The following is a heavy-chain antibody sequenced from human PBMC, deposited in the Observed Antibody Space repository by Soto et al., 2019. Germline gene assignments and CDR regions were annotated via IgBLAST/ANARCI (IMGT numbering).Heavy chain of an antibody. CDR3: AREGSYSAYNFAHGIQLWSFDF. J-gene: IGHJ4*02. D-gene: IGHD5-12*01. CDR1: GGSINTFY. V-gene: IGHV4-4*07. CDR2: IFSSGST. Sequence: PSETLSLTCTVSGGSINTFYWSWVRQPAGKGLEWIGRIFSSGSTGFNPSLESRVAMSVVTSKNHFSLNLSSVTAADMAVYYCAREGSYSAYNFAHGIQLWSFDFWGQGALVTVSS.